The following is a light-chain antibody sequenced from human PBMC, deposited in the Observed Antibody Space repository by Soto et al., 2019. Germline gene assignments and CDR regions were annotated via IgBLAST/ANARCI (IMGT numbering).Light chain of an antibody. CDR3: KQYGSSGP. CDR2: GAS. J-gene: IGKJ1*01. CDR1: QSVSNNY. Sequence: EIVLTQSPGTLSLSPGERATLSCRASQSVSNNYLAWYQQKPGQAPRLLIYGASNRATGIPDRFSGSGSGTDFNLTISRLEPEDFEVYYCKQYGSSGPFGQGTKVDIK. V-gene: IGKV3-20*01.